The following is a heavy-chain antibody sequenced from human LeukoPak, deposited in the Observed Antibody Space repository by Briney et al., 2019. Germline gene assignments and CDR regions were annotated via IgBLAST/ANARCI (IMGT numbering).Heavy chain of an antibody. D-gene: IGHD2-2*01. CDR3: ARDRPRVGLDY. J-gene: IGHJ4*02. Sequence: GGSLRVSCAASGFTFSSYEMNWVRQAPGKGLEWVSYISSSGSTIHYADSVKGRFTISRDNAKNSLYLQMNSLRAEDTAVYYCARDRPRVGLDYWGQGTLVTVSS. CDR2: ISSSGSTI. V-gene: IGHV3-48*03. CDR1: GFTFSSYE.